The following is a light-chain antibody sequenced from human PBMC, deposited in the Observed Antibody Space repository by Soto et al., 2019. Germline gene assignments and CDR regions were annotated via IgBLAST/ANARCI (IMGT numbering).Light chain of an antibody. J-gene: IGLJ2*01. Sequence: QSVLTQPPSATGSPGQSVTISCNGTSSDVGGYNYVSWYQQHPGKAPELIISEVNKRPSGVPDRFSGFKSGNTASLTVSGLQGEDEADYYCSSYAGSGQVVFGGGTKLTVL. CDR1: SSDVGGYNY. CDR2: EVN. CDR3: SSYAGSGQVV. V-gene: IGLV2-8*01.